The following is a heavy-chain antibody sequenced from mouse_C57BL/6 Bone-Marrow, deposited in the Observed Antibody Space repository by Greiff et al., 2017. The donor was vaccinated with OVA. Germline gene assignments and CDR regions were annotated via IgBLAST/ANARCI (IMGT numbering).Heavy chain of an antibody. CDR1: GYTFTSYW. CDR3: TREGYYLYYYAMDY. Sequence: EVQLQQSGTVLARPGASVKMSCKTSGYTFTSYWMHWVKQRPGQGLEWIGAIYPGNSDTRYNQKFKGKAKLTAVTSASTAYMELSSLTNEDSAVYYCTREGYYLYYYAMDYWGQGTSVTVSS. J-gene: IGHJ4*01. CDR2: IYPGNSDT. D-gene: IGHD2-3*01. V-gene: IGHV1-5*01.